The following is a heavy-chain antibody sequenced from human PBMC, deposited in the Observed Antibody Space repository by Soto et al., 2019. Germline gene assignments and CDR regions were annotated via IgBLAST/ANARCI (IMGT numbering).Heavy chain of an antibody. D-gene: IGHD3-10*01. CDR3: ARASGESYPGSRVFDS. J-gene: IGHJ4*02. CDR1: GFTFSSNA. Sequence: GGSLRLSYAASGFTFSSNAMTWVRRAPGKGLEWVSVITNTGGDTLYADSVKGRFTMSRDNSKNILYLQMNSLRAEDTAIYYCARASGESYPGSRVFDSWGQGTRVTVSS. CDR2: ITNTGGDT. V-gene: IGHV3-23*01.